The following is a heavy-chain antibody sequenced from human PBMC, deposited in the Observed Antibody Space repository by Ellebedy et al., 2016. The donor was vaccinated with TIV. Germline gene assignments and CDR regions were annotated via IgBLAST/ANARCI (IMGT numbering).Heavy chain of an antibody. CDR3: ARVNYYDSSGYYYFSSWFDP. J-gene: IGHJ5*02. D-gene: IGHD3-22*01. V-gene: IGHV4-34*01. Sequence: MPSETLSLTCAVYGGSFSGYYWSWIRQPPGKGLEWIGEINHSGSTTYNPSLKSRVTISVDTSKIHFSLKLISMTAADTAVYFCARVNYYDSSGYYYFSSWFDPWGQGTLATVSS. CDR1: GGSFSGYY. CDR2: INHSGST.